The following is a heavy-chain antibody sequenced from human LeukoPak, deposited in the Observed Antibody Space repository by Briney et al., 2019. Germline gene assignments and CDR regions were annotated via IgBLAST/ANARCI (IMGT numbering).Heavy chain of an antibody. V-gene: IGHV4-59*01. D-gene: IGHD2-21*02. Sequence: PSETLSLTCTVSDGSINSYYWSWIRQPPGKGLEWIGYISYSGSTNYNPSLKSRVTISVDTSKNQFSLRLSSVTAADTAVYYCARGLRGSRYYYAMDVWGQGTTVTVSS. CDR1: DGSINSYY. CDR2: ISYSGST. CDR3: ARGLRGSRYYYAMDV. J-gene: IGHJ6*02.